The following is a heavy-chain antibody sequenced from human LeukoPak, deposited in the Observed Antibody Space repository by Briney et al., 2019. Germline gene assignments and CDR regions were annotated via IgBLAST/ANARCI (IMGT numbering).Heavy chain of an antibody. CDR3: ARGGGLFDY. Sequence: SETLSLTCTVSGGSISSGDYYWSWIRQPPGKGLEWIGYIYYSGSTYYNPSLKSRVTISVDTSKNQFSLKLSSVTAADTAFYYCARGGGLFDYWGQGSLVTVSS. D-gene: IGHD3-10*01. CDR2: IYYSGST. V-gene: IGHV4-30-4*02. J-gene: IGHJ4*02. CDR1: GGSISSGDYY.